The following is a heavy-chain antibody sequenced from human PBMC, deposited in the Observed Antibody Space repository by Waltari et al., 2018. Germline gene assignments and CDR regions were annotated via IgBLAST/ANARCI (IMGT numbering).Heavy chain of an antibody. J-gene: IGHJ6*03. CDR1: GFSLSTSGVG. CDR2: IYWNDDK. V-gene: IGHV2-5*01. CDR3: AHRRVTMVRGVTYDHYYMDV. D-gene: IGHD3-10*01. Sequence: QITLKESGPTLVKPTQTLTLTCTFSGFSLSTSGVGVGWIRQPPGKALEWLALIYWNDDKRYSPSLKSRLTITKDTSKNQVVLTMTNMDPVDTATYYCAHRRVTMVRGVTYDHYYMDVWGKGTTVTVSS.